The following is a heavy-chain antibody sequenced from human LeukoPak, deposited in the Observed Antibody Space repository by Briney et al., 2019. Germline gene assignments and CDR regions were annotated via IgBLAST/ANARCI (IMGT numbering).Heavy chain of an antibody. CDR2: FSYSGGT. V-gene: IGHV4-39*07. J-gene: IGHJ4*02. CDR1: SGSISSSGYY. Sequence: SETLSLTCSVSSGSISSSGYYWGWIRQPPGKGLEWIGSFSYSGGTYYSPSLQSRATISVDTSRNQFSLKVSSVTAADTAVYYCARGDGSSWYAGVAFDYWGQGTLVTVSS. CDR3: ARGDGSSWYAGVAFDY. D-gene: IGHD6-13*01.